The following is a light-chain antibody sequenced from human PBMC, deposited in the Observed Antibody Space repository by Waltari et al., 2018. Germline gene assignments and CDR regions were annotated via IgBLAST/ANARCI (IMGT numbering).Light chain of an antibody. J-gene: IGLJ2*01. CDR1: SSDVGAYDY. CDR2: GGS. CDR3: SSYTGSSTLVI. Sequence: QSALTQPASVSGSPGQSITISCTGSSSDVGAYDYVSWNQHPPGKAPKLMIYGGSNRPSVVSTRFSGSKSGTTASLTISGVQAEDEADYYCSSYTGSSTLVIFGGGTKLTVL. V-gene: IGLV2-14*01.